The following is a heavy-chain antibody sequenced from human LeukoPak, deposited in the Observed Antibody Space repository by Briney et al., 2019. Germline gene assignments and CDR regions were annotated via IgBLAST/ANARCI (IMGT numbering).Heavy chain of an antibody. J-gene: IGHJ5*02. D-gene: IGHD3-22*01. CDR2: IIPIFGTT. Sequence: ASVKVSCKASGGTFNSYAISWVRQAPGQGLEWMGGIIPIFGTTNYARKFRGRVTLTADKSTRTAYMELSRLRSDDTAVYYCARDHYYDSSGPIGWFDPWGQGTLVTVSS. CDR1: GGTFNSYA. V-gene: IGHV1-69*06. CDR3: ARDHYYDSSGPIGWFDP.